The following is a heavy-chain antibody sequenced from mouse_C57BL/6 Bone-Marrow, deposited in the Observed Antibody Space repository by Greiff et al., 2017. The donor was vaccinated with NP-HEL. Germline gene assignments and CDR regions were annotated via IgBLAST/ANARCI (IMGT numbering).Heavy chain of an antibody. CDR2: IWSGGST. J-gene: IGHJ3*01. CDR1: GFSLTSYG. D-gene: IGHD4-1*01. Sequence: QVHVKQSGPGLVQPSQSLSITCTVSGFSLTSYGVHWVRQSPGKGLEWLGVIWSGGSTDYNAAFISRLSISKDNSKSQVFFKMNSLQADDTAIYYCARRGNWGFAYWGQGTLVTVSA. V-gene: IGHV2-2*01. CDR3: ARRGNWGFAY.